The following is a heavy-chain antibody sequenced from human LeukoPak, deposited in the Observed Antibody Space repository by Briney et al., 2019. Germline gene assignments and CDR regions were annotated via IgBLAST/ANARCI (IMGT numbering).Heavy chain of an antibody. D-gene: IGHD3-3*01. CDR2: ISSSGSTI. J-gene: IGHJ6*02. CDR1: GFTFSSYE. V-gene: IGHV3-48*03. Sequence: GGSLRLSCAASGFTFSSYEMNWVRQAPGKGLEWVSYISSSGSTIYYADSVKGRFTISRDNAKNSLYLQMNSLRAEDTAVYYCARGPRITIFGVFYYYGTDVWGQGTTVTVSS. CDR3: ARGPRITIFGVFYYYGTDV.